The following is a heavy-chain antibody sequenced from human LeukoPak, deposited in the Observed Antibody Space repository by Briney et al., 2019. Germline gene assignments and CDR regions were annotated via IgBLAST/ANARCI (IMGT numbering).Heavy chain of an antibody. D-gene: IGHD3-10*01. Sequence: GGSLRLSCAASGFTFSGSAMHWVRQASGKGLEWVGRVRSKANSYATAYAASVKGRFTISRDDSKNTAYLQMNSLKTEDTAVYYCTSPHGGGDYWGQGTLVTVSS. J-gene: IGHJ4*02. CDR1: GFTFSGSA. CDR2: VRSKANSYAT. V-gene: IGHV3-73*01. CDR3: TSPHGGGDY.